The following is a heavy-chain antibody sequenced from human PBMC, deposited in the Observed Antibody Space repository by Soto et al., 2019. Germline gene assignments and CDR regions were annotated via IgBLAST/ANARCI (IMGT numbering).Heavy chain of an antibody. D-gene: IGHD3-9*01. V-gene: IGHV1-18*01. Sequence: ASVKVSCKASGYTFTSYGISWVRQAPGQGLEWMGWISAYNGNTNYAQKLQGRVTMTTDTSTSTAYMGRRSLRSDDTAVYYCARDSYYDILTGYGWFDPWGQGTLVTVSS. CDR2: ISAYNGNT. CDR3: ARDSYYDILTGYGWFDP. J-gene: IGHJ5*02. CDR1: GYTFTSYG.